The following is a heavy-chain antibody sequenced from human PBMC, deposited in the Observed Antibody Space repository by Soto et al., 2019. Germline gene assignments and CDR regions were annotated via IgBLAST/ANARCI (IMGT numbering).Heavy chain of an antibody. V-gene: IGHV4-59*01. CDR2: IYYSGST. Sequence: SETLSLTCTVSGGSISDFYWSWIRQPPGKGLEWIGYIYYSGSTNYNPSLKSRVTISVDTSKNQFSLNLRSMSPADTAVYYCARVGRLAARTFDYWGPGTPVTV. D-gene: IGHD6-6*01. J-gene: IGHJ4*02. CDR3: ARVGRLAARTFDY. CDR1: GGSISDFY.